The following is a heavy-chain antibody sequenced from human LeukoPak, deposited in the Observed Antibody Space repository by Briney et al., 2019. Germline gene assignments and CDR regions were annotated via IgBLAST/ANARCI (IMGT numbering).Heavy chain of an antibody. Sequence: GGSQRLSCAGSGFTFSDFWMTWVRQTPGKGLEWVTNIKEDGTEKNLVDSVEGRFTISRDNTKNLLFLEMNNLRGDDTAIYYCVRESRPGGAMGLYHNLDYWGQGTLVTVSS. V-gene: IGHV3-7*01. CDR1: GFTFSDFW. J-gene: IGHJ4*02. D-gene: IGHD1-1*01. CDR2: IKEDGTEK. CDR3: VRESRPGGAMGLYHNLDY.